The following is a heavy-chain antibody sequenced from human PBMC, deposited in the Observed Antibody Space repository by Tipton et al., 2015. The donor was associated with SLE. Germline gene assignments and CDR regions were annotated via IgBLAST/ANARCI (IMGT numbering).Heavy chain of an antibody. Sequence: TLSLTCTVSGGSISPYYWSWIRQPPGKGLEWIGYIYHSGGSPNYNPSLKSRVTISVDTSKNQFSLTLTSVTAADTAVYYCATSLMTTVSYYYYGMDVWGQGTTVTVSS. J-gene: IGHJ6*02. V-gene: IGHV4-59*12. CDR1: GGSISPYY. CDR2: IYHSGGSP. CDR3: ATSLMTTVSYYYYGMDV. D-gene: IGHD4-17*01.